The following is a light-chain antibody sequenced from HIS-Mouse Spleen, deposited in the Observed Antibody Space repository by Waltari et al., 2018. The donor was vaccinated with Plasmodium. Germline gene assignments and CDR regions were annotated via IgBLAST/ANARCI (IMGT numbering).Light chain of an antibody. CDR2: DAS. V-gene: IGKV1-33*01. CDR3: QQYDNLPYT. Sequence: DIQMTQSPSSLSASVGDRVTITCQASQDISNYLNWYQQKPGKAPKLLIYDASTLETGVTSRFSGSGSGTDFTFTISSLQPEDIATYYCQQYDNLPYTFGQGTKLEIK. J-gene: IGKJ2*01. CDR1: QDISNY.